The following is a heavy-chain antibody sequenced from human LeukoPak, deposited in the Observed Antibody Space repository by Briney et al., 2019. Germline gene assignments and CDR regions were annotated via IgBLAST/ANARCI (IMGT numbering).Heavy chain of an antibody. J-gene: IGHJ4*02. D-gene: IGHD3-16*01. Sequence: GGSLRLSCAASGFTFDDYAMHWVRQAPGKGLEWVSGISWNSGSIGYADSVKGRFTISRDNVKNSLYLQMNSLRAEDTALYYCAKDIADYPGGGSYFDYWGQGTLVTVSS. CDR1: GFTFDDYA. CDR2: ISWNSGSI. CDR3: AKDIADYPGGGSYFDY. V-gene: IGHV3-9*01.